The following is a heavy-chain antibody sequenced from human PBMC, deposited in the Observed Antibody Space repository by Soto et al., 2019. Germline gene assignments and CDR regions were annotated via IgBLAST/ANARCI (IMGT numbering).Heavy chain of an antibody. CDR2: IYYSGST. CDR3: ARSIDS. V-gene: IGHV4-31*03. CDR1: GGSISSGGYY. J-gene: IGHJ5*01. Sequence: QVQLQESGPGLVKPSQTLSLTCTVSGGSISSGGYYWNWLRQHPGKGLEWIGYIYYSGSTYSNPSLTSRFTISVDTSKNQVSLKLSAVTAADTAVYYCARSIDSWGQGTLVTVSS.